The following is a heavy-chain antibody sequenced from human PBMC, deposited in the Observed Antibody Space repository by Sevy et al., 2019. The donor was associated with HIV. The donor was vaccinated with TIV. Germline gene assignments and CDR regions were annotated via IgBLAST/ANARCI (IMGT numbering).Heavy chain of an antibody. J-gene: IGHJ4*02. D-gene: IGHD1-20*01. Sequence: GGYLRLSCAAASGFSFSSLWMHWVRQAPGKGLVWVSRINSDGSSTTYADSVKGRFTMSRDNAKNTLYLQMNSLRAEDTAVYYCARYGYNSGSLDYWGQGTLVIVSS. CDR2: INSDGSST. CDR3: ARYGYNSGSLDY. CDR1: GFSFSSLW. V-gene: IGHV3-74*01.